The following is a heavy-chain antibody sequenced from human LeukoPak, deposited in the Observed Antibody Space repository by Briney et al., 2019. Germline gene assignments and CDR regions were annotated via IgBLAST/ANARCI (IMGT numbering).Heavy chain of an antibody. CDR3: AKDQQSISYSP. D-gene: IGHD4-11*01. V-gene: IGHV3-23*01. Sequence: GGSLRLSCAASGFTFSSYNINWVRQAPGKGLEWISTISGSGGSTYYVDSVKGRFTISRDNSKNTLYLQMNSLRAEDTAIYYCAKDQQSISYSPWGQGTLVTVSS. CDR1: GFTFSSYN. J-gene: IGHJ5*02. CDR2: ISGSGGST.